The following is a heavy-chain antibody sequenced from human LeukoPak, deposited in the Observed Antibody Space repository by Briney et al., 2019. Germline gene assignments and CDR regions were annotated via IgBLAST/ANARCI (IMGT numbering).Heavy chain of an antibody. CDR3: ARGRTVATPYYYYYGMDV. V-gene: IGHV4-4*07. CDR2: IYTSGST. Sequence: SETLSLTCTVSGGSISSYYWSWIRQPAGKGLEWIGRIYTSGSTNYNPSLKSRVTMSVDTSKNQFSLKLSSVTAADTAVYYCARGRTVATPYYYYYGMDVWGQGTTVTVSS. CDR1: GGSISSYY. J-gene: IGHJ6*02. D-gene: IGHD4-23*01.